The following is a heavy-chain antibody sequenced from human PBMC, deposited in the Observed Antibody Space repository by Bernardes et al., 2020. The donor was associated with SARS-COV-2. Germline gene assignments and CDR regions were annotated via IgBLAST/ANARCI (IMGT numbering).Heavy chain of an antibody. V-gene: IGHV3-11*05. Sequence: GGSLRLSCAASGFTFSDYYMSWIRQAPGKGLEWVSYISSSSSYTNYADSVKGRFTISRDNAKNSLYLQMNSLRAEDTAVYYCARASPHCSSTSCYIDYWGQGTLVTVSS. CDR2: ISSSSSYT. CDR1: GFTFSDYY. D-gene: IGHD2-2*02. CDR3: ARASPHCSSTSCYIDY. J-gene: IGHJ4*02.